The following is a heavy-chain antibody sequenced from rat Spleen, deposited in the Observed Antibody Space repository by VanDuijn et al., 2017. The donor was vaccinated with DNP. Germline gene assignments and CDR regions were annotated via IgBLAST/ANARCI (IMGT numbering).Heavy chain of an antibody. CDR3: VRWNSGHFDY. CDR2: IRYDGGTT. J-gene: IGHJ2*01. V-gene: IGHV5-22*01. Sequence: EVQLVESGGGLVQPGRSLKLSCAASGFTFSDYYMAWIRQAPTKGLEGVAYIRYDGGTTKYGDSVKGRFTISRDNAKNTLYLQMNSLRSEDMATYYCVRWNSGHFDYWGQGVMVTVSS. D-gene: IGHD4-3*01. CDR1: GFTFSDYY.